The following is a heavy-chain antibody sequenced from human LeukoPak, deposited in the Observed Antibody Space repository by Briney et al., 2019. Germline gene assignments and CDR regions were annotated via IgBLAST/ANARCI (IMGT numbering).Heavy chain of an antibody. CDR2: IYSGGFT. CDR3: ATDSMGEGYFDY. J-gene: IGHJ4*02. Sequence: GGSLRLSCAASGFTFRSYGMSWVRQAPGKGLDWITLIYSGGFTYYADSVKGRFTISKDNSKNTLYLQMNSLRAEDTAVYYCATDSMGEGYFDYWGQGTLVTVSS. D-gene: IGHD3-16*01. CDR1: GFTFRSYG. V-gene: IGHV3-66*01.